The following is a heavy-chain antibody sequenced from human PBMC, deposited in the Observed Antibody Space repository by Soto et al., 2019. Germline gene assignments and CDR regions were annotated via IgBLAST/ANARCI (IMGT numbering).Heavy chain of an antibody. D-gene: IGHD6-19*01. CDR2: IIPIFGTA. CDR1: GGTFSSYA. V-gene: IGHV1-69*01. Sequence: QVQLVQSGAEVKKPGSSVKVSCKASGGTFSSYAISWVRQAPGQGLEWMGGIIPIFGTANYAQKFQGRGTITADESTSTAYMELSSLRSEDTAVYYCARDEEQWLVRGRYYYYYYGMDVWGQGTTVTVSS. CDR3: ARDEEQWLVRGRYYYYYYGMDV. J-gene: IGHJ6*02.